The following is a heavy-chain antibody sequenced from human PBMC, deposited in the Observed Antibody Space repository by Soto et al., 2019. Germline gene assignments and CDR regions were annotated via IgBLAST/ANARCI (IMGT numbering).Heavy chain of an antibody. CDR2: ISYDGSNK. D-gene: IGHD3-3*01. V-gene: IGHV3-30-3*01. Sequence: GGSLRLSCAASGFTCSSYAMHWVRQAPGKGLAWVAVISYDGSNKYYADSVKGRFTISRDNSKNTLYLQMNSLRAEDTAVYYCARDGPHYDFWSGYQYYYYGMDVWGQGTTVTVSS. CDR3: ARDGPHYDFWSGYQYYYYGMDV. J-gene: IGHJ6*02. CDR1: GFTCSSYA.